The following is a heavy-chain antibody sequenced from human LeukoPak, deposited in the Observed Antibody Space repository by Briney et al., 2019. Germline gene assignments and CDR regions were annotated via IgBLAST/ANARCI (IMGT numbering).Heavy chain of an antibody. CDR1: GYTFTSYG. CDR3: ARDSDRRFGELFGTLSDFDY. V-gene: IGHV1-18*01. CDR2: ISAYNGNT. J-gene: IGHJ4*02. D-gene: IGHD3-10*01. Sequence: ASVKVSCKASGYTFTSYGISWVRQAPGQGLEWMGWISAYNGNTNYAQKLQGGVTMTTDTSTSTAYMELRSLRSDDTAVYYCARDSDRRFGELFGTLSDFDYWGQGTLVTVSS.